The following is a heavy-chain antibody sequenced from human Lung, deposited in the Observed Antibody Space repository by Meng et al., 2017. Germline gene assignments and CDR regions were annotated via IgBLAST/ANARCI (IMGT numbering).Heavy chain of an antibody. V-gene: IGHV4-34*01. D-gene: IGHD4-11*01. J-gene: IGHJ4*02. CDR1: GGSFSDYY. CDR2: INHSGST. Sequence: VQLLRVGATLLKPSEALSLPCVVSGGSFSDYYWSWIRQPPGKGLEWIGEINHSGSTNYNPSLESRATISVDTSQNNLSLKLSSMTAADSAVYYCARGPTTMAHDFDYWGQGTLVTVSS. CDR3: ARGPTTMAHDFDY.